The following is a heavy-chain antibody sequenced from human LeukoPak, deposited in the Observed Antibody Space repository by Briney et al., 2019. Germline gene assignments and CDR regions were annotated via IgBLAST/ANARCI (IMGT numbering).Heavy chain of an antibody. D-gene: IGHD3-22*01. CDR2: INHSGST. Sequence: SETLSLTCAVYGGSFSSYYWSWIRQPPGKGLEWIGEINHSGSTNYNPSLKSRVTISVDTSKNQFSLKLGSVTAADTAVYYCARDHYYDSSGYSYRRRLTNAFDIWGQGTMVTVCS. CDR1: GGSFSSYY. J-gene: IGHJ3*02. V-gene: IGHV4-34*01. CDR3: ARDHYYDSSGYSYRRRLTNAFDI.